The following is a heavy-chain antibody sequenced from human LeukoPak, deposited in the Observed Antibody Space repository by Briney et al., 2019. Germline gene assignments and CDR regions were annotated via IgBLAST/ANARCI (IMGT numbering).Heavy chain of an antibody. J-gene: IGHJ4*02. CDR1: GDSVSSNSAA. V-gene: IGHV6-1*01. Sequence: SQTLSLTCAISGDSVSSNSAAWNWIRQSPSRGLEWLGRTYYRSKWYNDYAVSVKSRVNINPDASKNQFSLQLNSVTPEDTAVYYCARDNVIVAGNYYFDFWGQGTLVTVSS. D-gene: IGHD6-19*01. CDR3: ARDNVIVAGNYYFDF. CDR2: TYYRSKWYN.